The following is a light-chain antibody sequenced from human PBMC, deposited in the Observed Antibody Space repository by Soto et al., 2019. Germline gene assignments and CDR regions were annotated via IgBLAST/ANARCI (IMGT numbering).Light chain of an antibody. V-gene: IGKV1-39*01. CDR3: QQSYRTPYT. CDR1: QGISTY. Sequence: DIQMTQSPSSLFASVGDRVTITCRASQGISTYLIWYQQRQGKAPKLLMYAASNLVSGVPSRFSGSGSGTEFTLTISSLQPEDFATYYCQQSYRTPYTFGQGTKLETK. J-gene: IGKJ2*01. CDR2: AAS.